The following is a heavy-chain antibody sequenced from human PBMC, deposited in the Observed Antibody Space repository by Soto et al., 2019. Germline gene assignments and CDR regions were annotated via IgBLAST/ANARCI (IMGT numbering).Heavy chain of an antibody. V-gene: IGHV5-51*01. D-gene: IGHD2-2*01. J-gene: IGHJ6*02. CDR3: ARRGCSSTSCYAPHYYYYGMDV. CDR1: GYSFTSYW. CDR2: IYLGDSDT. Sequence: PGESLKISCKGSGYSFTSYWIGWVRQIPGKGLEWMGIIYLGDSDTRYSPSFQGQVTISADKSIGTAYLQWSSLKASDTAMYYCARRGCSSTSCYAPHYYYYGMDVWGQGTTVTVSS.